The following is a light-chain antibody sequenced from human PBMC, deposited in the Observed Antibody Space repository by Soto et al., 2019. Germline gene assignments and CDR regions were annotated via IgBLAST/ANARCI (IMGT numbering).Light chain of an antibody. J-gene: IGKJ3*01. CDR1: QSISSW. CDR3: QQSST. Sequence: DIKMTQSPSTLSASVGDRVTITCRASQSISSWLAWYQQKPGKAPKLLIYKAPSLESGVPSRFSGSGSGTEFTLTISSLQPDDFATYYCQQSSTFGPGTKVDIK. V-gene: IGKV1-5*03. CDR2: KAP.